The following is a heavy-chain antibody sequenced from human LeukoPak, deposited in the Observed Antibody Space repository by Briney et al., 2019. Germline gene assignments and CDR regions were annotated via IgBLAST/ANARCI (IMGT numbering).Heavy chain of an antibody. CDR1: GVTFSSYW. V-gene: IGHV3-74*01. CDR2: INTDGSSA. CDR3: ARAPGGSHYYYYYMDV. J-gene: IGHJ6*03. Sequence: GGSLRLSCAASGVTFSSYWMHWVRQAPGKGLVWVSRINTDGSSAGYADSVKGRFTISRGNAKSTLYLQMNSLRAEDTAVYYCARAPGGSHYYYYYMDVWGKGTTVTVSS. D-gene: IGHD2-15*01.